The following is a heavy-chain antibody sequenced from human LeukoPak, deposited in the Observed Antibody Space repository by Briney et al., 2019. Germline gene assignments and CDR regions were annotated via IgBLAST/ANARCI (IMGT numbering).Heavy chain of an antibody. J-gene: IGHJ3*02. Sequence: SETLSLTCTVSGGSMSPYHWGWIRQPPGKGLEWTGYIYYSGSTNYNPSLKSRVTISVDTSKNQFSLKLSSVTAADTAVYYCARVYYDSSDAFDIWGQGTMVTVSS. CDR3: ARVYYDSSDAFDI. CDR2: IYYSGST. V-gene: IGHV4-59*01. D-gene: IGHD3-22*01. CDR1: GGSMSPYH.